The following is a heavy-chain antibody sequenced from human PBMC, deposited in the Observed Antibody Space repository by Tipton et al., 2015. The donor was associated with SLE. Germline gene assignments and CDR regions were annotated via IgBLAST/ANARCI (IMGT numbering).Heavy chain of an antibody. CDR3: AKLLSARPDLVGV. J-gene: IGHJ6*02. V-gene: IGHV5-10-1*01. D-gene: IGHD6-6*01. CDR2: IDPSDSYT. Sequence: QSGPEVKKPGESLRVSCKGSGYRFSSFWIAWVRQVPGKGLEWMGNIDPSDSYTNYSPSFRGHVTISADKSNSTAYLQWSSLKASDTAIYYCAKLLSARPDLVGVWGQGTTVIVSS. CDR1: GYRFSSFW.